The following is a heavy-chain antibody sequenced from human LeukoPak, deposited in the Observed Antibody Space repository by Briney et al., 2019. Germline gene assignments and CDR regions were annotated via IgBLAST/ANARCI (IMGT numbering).Heavy chain of an antibody. CDR2: IYPDDSDT. D-gene: IGHD3-16*02. CDR1: GYCFTNYW. Sequence: GASLKISSKCSGYCFTNYWIGRVRQMPGKGLEWMGIIYPDDSDTSYNPSFQGQTTISADKAISTAYSYWSRLRASDTGIYYCVRAADYLWEKHRYSYHFDFWGQGTLVTVSS. CDR3: VRAADYLWEKHRYSYHFDF. J-gene: IGHJ4*02. V-gene: IGHV5-51*01.